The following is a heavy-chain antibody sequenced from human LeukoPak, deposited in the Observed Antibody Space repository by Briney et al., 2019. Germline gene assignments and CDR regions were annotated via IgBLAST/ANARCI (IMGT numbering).Heavy chain of an antibody. J-gene: IGHJ3*02. CDR3: ARVGYSSVAFDI. CDR1: GGSISSSNW. V-gene: IGHV4-4*01. D-gene: IGHD5-18*01. Sequence: PSETLSLTCAVSGGSISSSNWWSWVRQPPGKGLEWIGEIYHTGKINYTPSLKSRVTISVDKSKNQFSLKLSSVTAADTVVYCCARVGYSSVAFDIWGQGTMVTVSS. CDR2: IYHTGKI.